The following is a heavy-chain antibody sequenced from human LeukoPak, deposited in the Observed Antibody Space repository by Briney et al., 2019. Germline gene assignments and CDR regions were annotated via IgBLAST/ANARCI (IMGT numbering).Heavy chain of an antibody. CDR2: ISSSSSYI. D-gene: IGHD3-3*01. CDR1: GFTFSSYS. Sequence: GGSLRLSCAASGFTFSSYSMNWVRQAPAKGLEWVSSISSSSSYIYYADSVKGRFTISRDNAKNSLYLQMNSLRAEDTAVYYCARGLGGYYDFWSGYLGPFDIWGQGTMVTVSS. V-gene: IGHV3-21*01. CDR3: ARGLGGYYDFWSGYLGPFDI. J-gene: IGHJ3*02.